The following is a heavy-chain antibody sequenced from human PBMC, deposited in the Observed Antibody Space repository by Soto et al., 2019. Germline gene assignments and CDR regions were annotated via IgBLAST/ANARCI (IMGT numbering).Heavy chain of an antibody. CDR1: GFTFSSYA. Sequence: GGSLRLSCAASGFTFSSYAMSWVRQAPGKGLEWVSAISGSGGSTYYADSVKGRFTISRDNSKNTLYLQMNSLRAEDTAVYYCAKDRGEILEWLLSSDYWGQGTLVTVSS. D-gene: IGHD3-3*01. CDR2: ISGSGGST. V-gene: IGHV3-23*01. CDR3: AKDRGEILEWLLSSDY. J-gene: IGHJ4*02.